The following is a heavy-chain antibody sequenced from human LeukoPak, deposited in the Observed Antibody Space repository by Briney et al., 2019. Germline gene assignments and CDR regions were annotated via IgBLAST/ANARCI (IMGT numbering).Heavy chain of an antibody. CDR3: ASGSSKLAWAFDI. Sequence: PSETLSLTCTVSGGSISSSSYYWSWIRQPAGKGLEWIGRIYTSGSTNYNPSLKSRVTMSVDTSKNQFSLKLSSVTAADTAVYYCASGSSKLAWAFDIWGQGTVVTVSS. CDR1: GGSISSSSYY. D-gene: IGHD6-13*01. J-gene: IGHJ3*02. V-gene: IGHV4-61*02. CDR2: IYTSGST.